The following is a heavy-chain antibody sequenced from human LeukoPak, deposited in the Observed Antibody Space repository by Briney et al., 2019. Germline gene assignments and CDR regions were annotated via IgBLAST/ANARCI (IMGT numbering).Heavy chain of an antibody. CDR2: INPNSGGT. V-gene: IGHV1-2*02. J-gene: IGHJ4*02. D-gene: IGHD1-26*01. CDR3: ARDSVLHIGGSYYDY. Sequence: ASVKVSCKASGYTFTGYYMHWVRQAPGQGLEWMGWINPNSGGTNYAQKFQGRVTMTRDTSISTAYMELSRLRSDDTAVYYCARDSVLHIGGSYYDYWGQGTLVTVSS. CDR1: GYTFTGYY.